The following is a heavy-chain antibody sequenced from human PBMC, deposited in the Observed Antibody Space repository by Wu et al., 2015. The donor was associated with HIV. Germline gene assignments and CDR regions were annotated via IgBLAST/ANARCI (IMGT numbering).Heavy chain of an antibody. CDR2: INPSGGST. Sequence: QVQLVQSGAEVKKPGASVKVSCKASGYTFTSYYMHWVRQAPGQGLEWMGIINPSGGSTSYAQKFQGRVTMTRDTSTSTVYMELSSLRSEDTAVYYCARGWAGTTQGVGFDYWGQGTLVTVSS. D-gene: IGHD1-7*01. CDR1: GYTFTSYY. J-gene: IGHJ4*02. V-gene: IGHV1-46*03. CDR3: ARGWAGTTQGVGFDY.